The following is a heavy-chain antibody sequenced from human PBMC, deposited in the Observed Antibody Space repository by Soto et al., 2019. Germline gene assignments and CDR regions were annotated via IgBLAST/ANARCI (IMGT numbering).Heavy chain of an antibody. CDR1: GGSISSGGYY. V-gene: IGHV4-31*03. D-gene: IGHD5-12*01. CDR2: LYDSGST. J-gene: IGHJ4*02. CDR3: ARGRDGYNDY. Sequence: QVQLQASGPGLVKPSQTLSLTCTVSGGSISSGGYYWSWIRQHPGKGLEWIGYLYDSGSTYYNPSLRGRDTMSVDTSKNQFSLKLSSVTAADTAAYYCARGRDGYNDYWGEGTLVTVSS.